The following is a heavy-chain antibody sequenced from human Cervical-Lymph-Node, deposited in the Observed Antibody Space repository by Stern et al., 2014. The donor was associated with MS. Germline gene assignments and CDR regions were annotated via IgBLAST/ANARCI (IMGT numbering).Heavy chain of an antibody. V-gene: IGHV3-21*04. CDR1: GFAFNIYS. Sequence: EVQLVESGGGLVKPGGSLRLSCAASGFAFNIYSMNWVRQAPGKGLEWVSSFISGSTYVYYADSVRGRFTISRDSATNSLYLHMNSLRAEDTAVYYCARAPPSSWGTEGAFDYWGQGALVSVSS. CDR3: ARAPPSSWGTEGAFDY. J-gene: IGHJ4*02. CDR2: FISGSTYV. D-gene: IGHD1-1*01.